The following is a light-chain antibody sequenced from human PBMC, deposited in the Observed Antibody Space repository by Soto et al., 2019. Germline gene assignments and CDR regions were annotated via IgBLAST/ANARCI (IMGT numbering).Light chain of an antibody. CDR2: EAT. Sequence: QSVLTHPGSMSWSPGQSITISYTGTSSDIGRYNFVSWYQHHPGKAPKLIIYEATKRPSGVSYRFSGSKSGNTASLTISGLQAEDEADYYCTSSTITSHYVFGTGTKVTVL. CDR1: SSDIGRYNF. V-gene: IGLV2-14*01. J-gene: IGLJ1*01. CDR3: TSSTITSHYV.